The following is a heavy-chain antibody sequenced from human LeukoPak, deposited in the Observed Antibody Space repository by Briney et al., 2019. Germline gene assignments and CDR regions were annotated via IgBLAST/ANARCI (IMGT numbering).Heavy chain of an antibody. Sequence: GGSLKLSCAASGFTFSNYWMTWVRQAPGKGLEWVANIKHDGSEDYYLDSVKGRFTISRDNAKSSMWLQMTSLRDEDTAVYYCARESFGANFDYWGQGTLVTVSS. CDR2: IKHDGSED. D-gene: IGHD3-10*01. V-gene: IGHV3-7*01. CDR3: ARESFGANFDY. CDR1: GFTFSNYW. J-gene: IGHJ4*02.